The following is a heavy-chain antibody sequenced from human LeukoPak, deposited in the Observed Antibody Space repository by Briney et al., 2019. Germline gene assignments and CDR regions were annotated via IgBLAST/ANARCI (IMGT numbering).Heavy chain of an antibody. CDR1: GFTFSSYG. J-gene: IGHJ4*02. Sequence: GVSLRLSCAASGFTFSSYGMHWVRQAPGRGLEWVVVIWYDGSNKYHADSVKGRFTISRDNSRNTLYLQMNSLRAEDTAVYYCASPRNYYGTGSHLDWGQGTLVTVSS. CDR3: ASPRNYYGTGSHLD. CDR2: IWYDGSNK. V-gene: IGHV3-33*01. D-gene: IGHD3-10*01.